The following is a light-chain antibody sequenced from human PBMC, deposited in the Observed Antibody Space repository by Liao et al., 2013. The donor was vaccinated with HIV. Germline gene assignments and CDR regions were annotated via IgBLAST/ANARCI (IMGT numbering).Light chain of an antibody. V-gene: IGLV3-21*01. Sequence: SYVLTQPPSVSVAPGKTARITCGGNNIGRKSVHWYQQKPGQAPVVVIYNDSDRPSGIPERFSGSNSGNTATLTISRVEAGDEADYYCQVWDNSSDHVVFGGGTKLTVL. J-gene: IGLJ2*01. CDR3: QVWDNSSDHVV. CDR2: NDS. CDR1: NIGRKS.